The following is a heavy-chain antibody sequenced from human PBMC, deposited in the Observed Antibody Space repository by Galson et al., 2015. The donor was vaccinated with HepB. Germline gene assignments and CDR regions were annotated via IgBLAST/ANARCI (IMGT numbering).Heavy chain of an antibody. V-gene: IGHV3-21*01. Sequence: SLRLSCAASGFTFSSYSMNWVRQAPGKGLEWVSSISSSSSSYIYYADSVKGRFTISRDNAKNSLYLQMNSLRAEDTAVYYCARGDVDTATYDNLYYFGYWGQGTLVTVSS. CDR3: ARGDVDTATYDNLYYFGY. CDR2: ISSSSSSYI. J-gene: IGHJ4*02. CDR1: GFTFSSYS. D-gene: IGHD5-18*01.